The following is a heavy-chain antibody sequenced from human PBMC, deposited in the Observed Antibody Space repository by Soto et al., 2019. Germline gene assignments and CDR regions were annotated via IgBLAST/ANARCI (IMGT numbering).Heavy chain of an antibody. CDR2: ISSSSSYI. J-gene: IGHJ4*02. V-gene: IGHV3-21*01. CDR1: GFTFSSYS. Sequence: EVQLVESGGGLVKPGGSLRLSCAASGFTFSSYSMNWAPRAPGKGLEWVSSISSSSSYIYYADSVKGRFTISRDNAKNSLYLQMNSLRAEDTAVYYCARAVAAYYFDYWGQGTLVTVSS. CDR3: ARAVAAYYFDY. D-gene: IGHD6-25*01.